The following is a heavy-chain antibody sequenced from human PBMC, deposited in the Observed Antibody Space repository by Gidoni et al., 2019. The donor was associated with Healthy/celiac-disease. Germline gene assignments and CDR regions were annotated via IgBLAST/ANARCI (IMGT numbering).Heavy chain of an antibody. D-gene: IGHD6-19*01. CDR1: GCTFSSYA. V-gene: IGHV3-23*01. CDR3: AKDSSGWYSDY. J-gene: IGHJ4*02. Sequence: VQLLESGGGLVQPGGSLRLTCAASGCTFSSYAMSWVRQAPGKGLEWVAAISGSAGSTYYADSVKGRFTISRDNSKNTLYLQMNSLRAEDTAVYYCAKDSSGWYSDYWGQGTLVTVSS. CDR2: ISGSAGST.